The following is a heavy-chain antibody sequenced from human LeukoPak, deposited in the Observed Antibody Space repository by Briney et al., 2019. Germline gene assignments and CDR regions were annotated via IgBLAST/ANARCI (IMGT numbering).Heavy chain of an antibody. CDR1: GYTFTGYY. Sequence: GASVKVSCKASGYTFTGYYMHWVRQAPGQGLEWMGWINPNSGGTNYAQKFQGGVTMTRDTSISTAYMELSRLRSDDTAVYYCARHRSALWFGESETFQHWGQGTLVTVSS. D-gene: IGHD3-10*01. J-gene: IGHJ1*01. CDR2: INPNSGGT. CDR3: ARHRSALWFGESETFQH. V-gene: IGHV1-2*02.